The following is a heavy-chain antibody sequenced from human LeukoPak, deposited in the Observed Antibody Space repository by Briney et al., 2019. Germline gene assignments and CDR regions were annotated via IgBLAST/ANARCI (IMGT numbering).Heavy chain of an antibody. Sequence: GGSLRLSCAASGFTLSSYAMSWVRQAPGKGLEWVSLISGNAGSTYYADSVKGRFTISRDITKNTLYLQMNSLRAEDTATYYCAKQSSEWLPPLNYWGQGTLVTVSS. CDR1: GFTLSSYA. CDR3: AKQSSEWLPPLNY. CDR2: ISGNAGST. D-gene: IGHD3-3*01. J-gene: IGHJ4*02. V-gene: IGHV3-23*01.